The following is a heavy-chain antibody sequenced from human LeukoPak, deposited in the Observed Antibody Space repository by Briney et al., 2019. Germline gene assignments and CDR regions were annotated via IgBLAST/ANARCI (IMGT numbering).Heavy chain of an antibody. CDR1: GGSFSGYY. CDR2: INHSGST. CDR3: ARDPGEQLANWFDP. V-gene: IGHV4-34*01. D-gene: IGHD6-6*01. J-gene: IGHJ5*02. Sequence: SETLSLTCAVYGGSFSGYYWSWIRQPPGKGLEWIGEINHSGSTYYNPSLKSRVTISVDTSKNQFSLKLSSVTAADTAVYYCARDPGEQLANWFDPWGQGTLVTVSS.